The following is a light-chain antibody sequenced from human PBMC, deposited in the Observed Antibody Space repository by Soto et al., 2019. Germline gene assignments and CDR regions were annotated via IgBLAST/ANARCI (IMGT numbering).Light chain of an antibody. CDR2: DAS. Sequence: EIVLTQSPATLSLSPGERVTLAGRASQSVSSYLAWYQQKPGQAPRLLIYDASNRATGIPARFSGSGSGTDFTLTISSLEPEDFAVYYCQQRSNWPPWTFGQGTKVDI. V-gene: IGKV3-11*01. CDR3: QQRSNWPPWT. CDR1: QSVSSY. J-gene: IGKJ1*01.